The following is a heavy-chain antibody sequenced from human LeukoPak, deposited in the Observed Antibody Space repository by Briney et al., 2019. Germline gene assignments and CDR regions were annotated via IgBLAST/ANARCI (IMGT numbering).Heavy chain of an antibody. D-gene: IGHD3-10*01. Sequence: GGSLRLSCAASGFTVSSNYMSWVRQAPGKGLEWVSVIYSGGSTYYADSVTGRFTISRDNSKNTLYLQMNSLRAEDTAVYYCARGTYGSGSLDYWGQGTLVTVSS. J-gene: IGHJ4*02. CDR2: IYSGGST. CDR1: GFTVSSNY. CDR3: ARGTYGSGSLDY. V-gene: IGHV3-53*01.